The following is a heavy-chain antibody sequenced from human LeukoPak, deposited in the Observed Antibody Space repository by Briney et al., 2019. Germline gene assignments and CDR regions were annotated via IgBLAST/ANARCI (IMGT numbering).Heavy chain of an antibody. Sequence: GGSLRLSCAASGFTFSSYAMSWVRQAPGEGLGWVSVISGSGGSTNYVEYVKGRFTISRDNSKNTPYMQMNSLRAEDTAVYYCAKNHMVRAAGGYYFDYWGQGTLVTVSS. D-gene: IGHD3-10*01. CDR3: AKNHMVRAAGGYYFDY. V-gene: IGHV3-23*01. J-gene: IGHJ4*02. CDR1: GFTFSSYA. CDR2: ISGSGGST.